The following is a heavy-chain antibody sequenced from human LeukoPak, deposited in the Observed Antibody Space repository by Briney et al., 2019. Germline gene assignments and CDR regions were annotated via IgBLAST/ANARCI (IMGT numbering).Heavy chain of an antibody. J-gene: IGHJ4*02. CDR2: INPNSGGT. D-gene: IGHD5-18*01. CDR3: ARGGGGYSYGLDY. CDR1: GYTFTGYY. Sequence: ASVKVSCKASGYTFTGYYMHWVRQAPGQGLEWMGWINPNSGGTNYAQNFQSRVTLTRDTSIRTAYMELSRLRYDDTAVYYCARGGGGYSYGLDYWGQGTLVNVYS. V-gene: IGHV1-2*02.